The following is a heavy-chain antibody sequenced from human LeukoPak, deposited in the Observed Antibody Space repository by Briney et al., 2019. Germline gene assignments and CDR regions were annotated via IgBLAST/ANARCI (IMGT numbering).Heavy chain of an antibody. J-gene: IGHJ4*02. CDR2: ISGSGGST. V-gene: IGHV3-23*01. Sequence: GGSLRLSCAASGFTFSSYAMSWVRQAPGKGLEWVSAISGSGGSTYYADSVKGRFTISRDNSKNTLYLQMNSLRPEDTAVYYCAKGLGLGFSEWLLDFWGQGALVTVSS. CDR3: AKGLGLGFSEWLLDF. D-gene: IGHD3-3*01. CDR1: GFTFSSYA.